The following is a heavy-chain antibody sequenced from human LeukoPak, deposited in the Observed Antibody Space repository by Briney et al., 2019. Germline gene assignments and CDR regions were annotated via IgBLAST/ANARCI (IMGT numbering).Heavy chain of an antibody. CDR2: IIPIFGTA. Sequence: GASVKVSCKASGGTFSSYAISWVRQAPGQGLEWMGGIIPIFGTANYAQKFQGRGTITTDESTSTAYMEMSSLRSEDTAVYYCAIHVDTAMVLIDYWGQGTLVTVSS. J-gene: IGHJ4*02. CDR3: AIHVDTAMVLIDY. D-gene: IGHD5-18*01. V-gene: IGHV1-69*05. CDR1: GGTFSSYA.